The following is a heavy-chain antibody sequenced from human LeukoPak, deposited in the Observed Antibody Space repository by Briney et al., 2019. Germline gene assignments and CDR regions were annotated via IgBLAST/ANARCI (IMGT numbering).Heavy chain of an antibody. V-gene: IGHV3-30*12. CDR2: ISYDGSNK. CDR1: GFTFSSYG. D-gene: IGHD3-10*01. CDR3: ARVAAQYYYGSGGYCPFDY. J-gene: IGHJ4*02. Sequence: GGSLRLSCAASGFTFSSYGMHWVRQAPGKGLEWVAVISYDGSNKYYADSVKGRFTISRDNAKNTLYLQMNSLRAEDTAVYYCARVAAQYYYGSGGYCPFDYWGQGTLVTVSS.